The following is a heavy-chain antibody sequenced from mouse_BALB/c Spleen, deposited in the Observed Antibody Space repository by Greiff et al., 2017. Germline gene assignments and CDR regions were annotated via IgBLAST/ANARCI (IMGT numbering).Heavy chain of an antibody. CDR3: ARPYYYGSSYNYYAMDY. Sequence: EVKLVESGGDLVKPGGSLKLSCAASGFTFSSYGMSWVRQTPDKRLEWVATISSGGSYTYYPDSVKGRFTISRDNAKNTLYLQMSSLKSEDTAMYYCARPYYYGSSYNYYAMDYWGQGTSVTVSS. D-gene: IGHD1-1*01. CDR1: GFTFSSYG. CDR2: ISSGGSYT. V-gene: IGHV5-6*02. J-gene: IGHJ4*01.